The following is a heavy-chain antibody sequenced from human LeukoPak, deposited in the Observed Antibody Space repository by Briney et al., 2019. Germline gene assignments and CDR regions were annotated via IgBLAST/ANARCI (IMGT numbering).Heavy chain of an antibody. Sequence: GGSLRLSCAASGFTFSRYWMSWVRQAPGKGLEWVANIKEDGSEKYYVDSVKGRFTISRDNAKNSLYLQMNSLRAEDTAVYYCARASWYEYGSGKYYFNYWGQGTLVTVSS. CDR2: IKEDGSEK. CDR1: GFTFSRYW. D-gene: IGHD3-10*01. CDR3: ARASWYEYGSGKYYFNY. V-gene: IGHV3-7*05. J-gene: IGHJ4*02.